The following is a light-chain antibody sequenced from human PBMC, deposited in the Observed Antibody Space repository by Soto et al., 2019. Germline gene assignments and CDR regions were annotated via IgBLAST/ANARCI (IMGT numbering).Light chain of an antibody. Sequence: DIQMTQSPATLSASVGDSVTITCRASQSISHWLAWYQQKPGQAPKLLISDASTLESGVPSRFSGSGSVTEFTLTTTSLQPDDFATYYCQQYKDYTYTFGQGTKVDIK. CDR1: QSISHW. J-gene: IGKJ1*01. V-gene: IGKV1-5*01. CDR3: QQYKDYTYT. CDR2: DAS.